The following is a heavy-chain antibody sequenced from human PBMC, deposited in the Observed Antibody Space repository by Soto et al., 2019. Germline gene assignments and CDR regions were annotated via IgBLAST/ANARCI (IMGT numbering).Heavy chain of an antibody. D-gene: IGHD1-1*01. J-gene: IGHJ5*02. Sequence: SSTLSLTCAISGDSVSSNSAAWNWIRQSPSRGLEWLGRTYYRSQWYNDYAVSVRSRIIITPDISKNQFSLQLNSVTPEDTAVYYCTRQEAGTYNCDPWGQGIRGTV. CDR3: TRQEAGTYNCDP. CDR2: TYYRSQWYN. CDR1: GDSVSSNSAA. V-gene: IGHV6-1*01.